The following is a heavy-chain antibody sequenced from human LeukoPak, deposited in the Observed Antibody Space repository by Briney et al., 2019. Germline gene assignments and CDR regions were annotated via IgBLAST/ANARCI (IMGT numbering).Heavy chain of an antibody. CDR3: AKDRDDIVVVPAAIGSY. Sequence: GGSLRLSCVASGFTFSTYTMNWVRQAPGKGLEWVSGITGSGGSTYYADSVKGRFTISRDNSKNTLYLQMNSLRAEDTAVYYCAKDRDDIVVVPAAIGSYWGQGTLVTVSS. D-gene: IGHD2-2*02. CDR1: GFTFSTYT. V-gene: IGHV3-23*01. CDR2: ITGSGGST. J-gene: IGHJ4*02.